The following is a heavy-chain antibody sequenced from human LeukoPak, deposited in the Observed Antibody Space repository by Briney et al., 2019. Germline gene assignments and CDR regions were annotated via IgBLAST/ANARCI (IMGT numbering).Heavy chain of an antibody. Sequence: TGGSLRLSCVASGFTFSAYTMNWVRQAPAKGLEWVSFISSSSTYIYYADSLKGRFTISRDNAKNSLYLQMNSLRAEDTAVYYCARDDPRWGTSGDYWGQGTLVTVSS. CDR2: ISSSSTYI. D-gene: IGHD7-27*01. CDR3: ARDDPRWGTSGDY. CDR1: GFTFSAYT. V-gene: IGHV3-21*01. J-gene: IGHJ4*02.